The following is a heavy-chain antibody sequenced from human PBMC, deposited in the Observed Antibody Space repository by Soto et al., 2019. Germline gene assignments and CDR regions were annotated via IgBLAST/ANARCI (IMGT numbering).Heavy chain of an antibody. CDR2: INPYNGNT. D-gene: IGHD2-15*01. CDR1: GFTFAIYG. Sequence: VSVKVSCKASGFTFAIYGITWVRQAPGQGLEWMGWINPYNGNTNYAQKFQGRVTMTTDTSTSTGYMELRSLRSDDTAVYYCARVVAAAPVYYGMDVWGQGTTVTVSS. CDR3: ARVVAAAPVYYGMDV. V-gene: IGHV1-18*01. J-gene: IGHJ6*02.